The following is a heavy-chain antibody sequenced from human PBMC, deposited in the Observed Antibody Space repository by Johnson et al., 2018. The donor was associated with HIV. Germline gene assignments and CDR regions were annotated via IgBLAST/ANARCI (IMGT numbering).Heavy chain of an antibody. J-gene: IGHJ3*02. CDR2: ISSSGGSI. CDR1: GFTFSHNA. D-gene: IGHD1-26*01. V-gene: IGHV3-64*04. CDR3: ARVRIGRENAFDI. Sequence: QVQLVESGGGVAQPGGSLRLSCVASGFTFSHNAMHWVRQGPGKGLEYVSAISSSGGSIFYADSVKGRFTISRDNSRNTLYLHLNSLRAVDTAVYYCARVRIGRENAFDIWGQGTMVTVSS.